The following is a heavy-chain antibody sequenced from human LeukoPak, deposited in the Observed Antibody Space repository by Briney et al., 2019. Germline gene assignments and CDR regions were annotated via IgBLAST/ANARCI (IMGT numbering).Heavy chain of an antibody. V-gene: IGHV4-34*01. J-gene: IGHJ4*02. CDR3: ARRDYGDYVGSDY. CDR2: TTHSGST. CDR1: GGSFSGYY. D-gene: IGHD4-17*01. Sequence: SGTLSLTCAVYGGSFSGYYWSWIRQPPGKGLEWIGETTHSGSTNYNPSLRSRVTIAVDRSKNQFSLKLSSVTAADTAVYYCARRDYGDYVGSDYWGQGTLVTVSS.